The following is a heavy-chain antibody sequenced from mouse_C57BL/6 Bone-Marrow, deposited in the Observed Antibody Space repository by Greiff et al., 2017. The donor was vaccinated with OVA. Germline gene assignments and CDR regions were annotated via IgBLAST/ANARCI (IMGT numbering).Heavy chain of an antibody. Sequence: EVKLVESGGGLVQPGGSLKLSCAASGFTFSDYYMYWVRQTPEKRLEWVAYISNGGGSTYYPDTVKGRFTISRDNAKNTLYLQMSRLKSEDTAMYYCARRLNDYFLFDYWGQGTTLTVSS. CDR3: ARRLNDYFLFDY. D-gene: IGHD2-4*01. J-gene: IGHJ2*01. CDR1: GFTFSDYY. CDR2: ISNGGGST. V-gene: IGHV5-12*01.